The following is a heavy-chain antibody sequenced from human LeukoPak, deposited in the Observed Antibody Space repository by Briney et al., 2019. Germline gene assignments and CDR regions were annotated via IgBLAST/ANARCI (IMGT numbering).Heavy chain of an antibody. J-gene: IGHJ4*02. CDR3: ARGRPTDDFWSGYYLGFDY. CDR1: GGSISSYY. CDR2: IYYSGST. D-gene: IGHD3-3*01. V-gene: IGHV4-39*07. Sequence: SETLSLTCTVSGGSISSYYWGWIRQPPGKGLEWIGSIYYSGSTYYNPSLKSRVTISVDTSKNQFSLKLSSVTAADTAVYYCARGRPTDDFWSGYYLGFDYWGQGTLVTVSS.